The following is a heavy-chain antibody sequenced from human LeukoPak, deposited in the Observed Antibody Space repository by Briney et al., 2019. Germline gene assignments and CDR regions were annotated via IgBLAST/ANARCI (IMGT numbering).Heavy chain of an antibody. V-gene: IGHV4-30-2*01. CDR2: IYHSGST. CDR3: ARDGGYSSSWYNPDAFDI. Sequence: SETLSLTCAVSGGSISSGGYSWSWIRQPPGKGLEWIGYIYHSGSTCYNPSLKSRVTISVDRSKNQFSLKLSSVTAADTAVYYCARDGGYSSSWYNPDAFDIWGQGTMVTVSS. CDR1: GGSISSGGYS. J-gene: IGHJ3*02. D-gene: IGHD6-13*01.